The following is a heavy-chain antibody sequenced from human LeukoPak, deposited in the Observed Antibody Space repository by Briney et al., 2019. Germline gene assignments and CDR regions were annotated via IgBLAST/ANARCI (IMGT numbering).Heavy chain of an antibody. CDR2: MNPNSGNT. Sequence: ASVKVSCKASGYTFTSYDINWVRQATGQGLEWKGWMNPNSGNTGYAQKFQGRVTMTRNTSISTAYMELSSLRAEDTAVYYCARDRSDILAGYNDAFDMWGQGTMVTVSS. CDR3: ARDRSDILAGYNDAFDM. V-gene: IGHV1-8*01. J-gene: IGHJ3*02. D-gene: IGHD3-9*01. CDR1: GYTFTSYD.